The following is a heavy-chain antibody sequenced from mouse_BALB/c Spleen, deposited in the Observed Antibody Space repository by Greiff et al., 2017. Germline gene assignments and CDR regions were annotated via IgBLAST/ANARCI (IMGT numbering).Heavy chain of an antibody. CDR3: AREGNAGTPY. CDR1: GYSFTSYW. D-gene: IGHD4-1*01. Sequence: QVQLQQSGPQLVRPGASVKISCKASGYSFTSYWMHWVKQRPGQGLEWIGMIDPSDSETRLNQKFKDKATLTVDKSSSTAYMQLSSPTSEDSAVYYCAREGNAGTPYWGQGTLVTVSA. CDR2: IDPSDSET. J-gene: IGHJ3*01. V-gene: IGHV1S126*01.